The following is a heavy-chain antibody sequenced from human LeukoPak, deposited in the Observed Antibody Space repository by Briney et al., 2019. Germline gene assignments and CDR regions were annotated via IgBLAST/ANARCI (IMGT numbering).Heavy chain of an antibody. Sequence: PSETLSLTCAVYGGSFSGYYWSWIRQPPGKGLEWIGEINHSGSTNYNPSLKSRVTISVDTSKNQFSLKLSSVTAADTAVYYCARESAERYFDYWGQGTLVTVSS. D-gene: IGHD3-9*01. V-gene: IGHV4-34*01. CDR2: INHSGST. CDR3: ARESAERYFDY. J-gene: IGHJ4*02. CDR1: GGSFSGYY.